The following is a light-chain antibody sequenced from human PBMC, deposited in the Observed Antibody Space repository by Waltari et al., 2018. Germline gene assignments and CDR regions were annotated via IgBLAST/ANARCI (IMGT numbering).Light chain of an antibody. J-gene: IGKJ2*01. Sequence: EIVLTQSPGTLSLSPGERATLSCRASQSVTNSHLAWYQQKSGQAPRILIYGASNRATGIPDRFSGSGSGTDFTLTISRLEPEDFALYYCQQYDSSSYTFGQGTKLEIK. V-gene: IGKV3-20*01. CDR2: GAS. CDR1: QSVTNSH. CDR3: QQYDSSSYT.